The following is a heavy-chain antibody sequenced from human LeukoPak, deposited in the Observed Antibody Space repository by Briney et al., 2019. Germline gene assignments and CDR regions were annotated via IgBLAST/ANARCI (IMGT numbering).Heavy chain of an antibody. V-gene: IGHV1-2*02. J-gene: IGHJ3*02. CDR1: GYTFTGYY. CDR2: INPNSGGT. CDR3: ARSNDDSSGYYPNDAFDI. Sequence: ASVKVSCKASGYTFTGYYMHWVRQAPGQGLEWMGWINPNSGGTNYAQKFQGRVTMTRDTSISTAYMELSRLRSDDTAVYYCARSNDDSSGYYPNDAFDIWGQGTMVTVSS. D-gene: IGHD3-22*01.